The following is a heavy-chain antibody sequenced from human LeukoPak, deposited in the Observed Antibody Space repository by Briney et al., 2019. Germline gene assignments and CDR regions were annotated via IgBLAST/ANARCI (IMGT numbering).Heavy chain of an antibody. J-gene: IGHJ5*02. CDR2: VSSSSSYI. Sequence: GGSLRLSCAASGFTFSSYSMNWVSQAPGKGLEWVSSVSSSSSYIYYADSVKGRFTISRDNAKNSLYLQMNSLRAEDTAVYYCARDSVPWYYYDSSGYPAWGQGTLVTVSS. CDR3: ARDSVPWYYYDSSGYPA. V-gene: IGHV3-21*01. CDR1: GFTFSSYS. D-gene: IGHD3-22*01.